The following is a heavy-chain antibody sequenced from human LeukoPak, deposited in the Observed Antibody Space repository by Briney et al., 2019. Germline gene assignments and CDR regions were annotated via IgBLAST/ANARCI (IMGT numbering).Heavy chain of an antibody. CDR2: ICYSGST. CDR1: GGSISSSSYY. CDR3: ASYSGDYGSYYFDY. J-gene: IGHJ4*02. V-gene: IGHV4-39*01. D-gene: IGHD4-17*01. Sequence: PSETLSLTCTVSGGSISSSSYYWGWIRQPPGKGLEWIGSICYSGSTYYNPSLKSRVTISVDTSKNQFSLKLSSVTAADTAVYYCASYSGDYGSYYFDYWGQGTLVTVSS.